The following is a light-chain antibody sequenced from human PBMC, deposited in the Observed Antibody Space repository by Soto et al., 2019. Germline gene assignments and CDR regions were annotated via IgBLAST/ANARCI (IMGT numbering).Light chain of an antibody. CDR1: RSISTY. Sequence: EIVMTQSPATVPASPGERATLSCRASRSISTYLAWYQQKPGQAPKLLIYEALNRATGIPARFSGSGPGTDFTLTISSLEPEDFAVYYCQQRNNWPLTFGGGTKVDIK. V-gene: IGKV3-11*01. J-gene: IGKJ4*02. CDR2: EAL. CDR3: QQRNNWPLT.